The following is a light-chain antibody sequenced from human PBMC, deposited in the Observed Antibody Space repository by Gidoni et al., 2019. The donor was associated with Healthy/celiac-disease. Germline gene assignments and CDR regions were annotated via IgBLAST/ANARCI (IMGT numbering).Light chain of an antibody. CDR3: MQALQTPLRT. Sequence: DIVMNQSPLSLPVTPGEPASISCRSSQSLLHSNGYNYLDWYLQKPGQSPQLLIYLGSNRASGVPDRFSGSGSGTDFTLKISRVEAEDVGVYYCMQALQTPLRTFGQGTRLEIK. J-gene: IGKJ5*01. CDR2: LGS. V-gene: IGKV2-28*01. CDR1: QSLLHSNGYNY.